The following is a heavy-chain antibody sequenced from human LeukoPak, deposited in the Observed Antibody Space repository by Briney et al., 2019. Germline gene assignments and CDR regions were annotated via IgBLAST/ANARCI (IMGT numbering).Heavy chain of an antibody. Sequence: ASVKVSCKASGYTFTSYGISWVRQAPGQGLEWMGWISAYNGNTNCAQKLQGRVTMTTDTSTSTAYMELRSLRSDDTAVYYCARDRASPYDFWSGYYPVDYWGQGTLVTVSS. CDR1: GYTFTSYG. J-gene: IGHJ4*02. V-gene: IGHV1-18*01. CDR2: ISAYNGNT. CDR3: ARDRASPYDFWSGYYPVDY. D-gene: IGHD3-3*01.